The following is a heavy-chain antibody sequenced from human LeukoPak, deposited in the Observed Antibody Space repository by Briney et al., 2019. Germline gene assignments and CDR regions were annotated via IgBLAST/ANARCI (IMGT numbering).Heavy chain of an antibody. V-gene: IGHV3-11*01. CDR2: ISSSGSTI. Sequence: PGGSLRLSCAASGFTFSDYYMSWIRQAPGRGLAGVSYISSSGSTIYYADSVKGRFTISRDNTKNSLYLQMNSLRAEDTAVYYCARDRGPGWFDPWGQGTLVTVSS. D-gene: IGHD3-10*01. CDR1: GFTFSDYY. J-gene: IGHJ5*02. CDR3: ARDRGPGWFDP.